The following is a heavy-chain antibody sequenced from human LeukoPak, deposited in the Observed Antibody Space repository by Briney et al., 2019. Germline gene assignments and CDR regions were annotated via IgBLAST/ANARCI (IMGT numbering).Heavy chain of an antibody. V-gene: IGHV1-18*01. CDR2: TSAYNGNT. J-gene: IGHJ4*02. D-gene: IGHD2-21*02. CDR1: GYTFTSYG. CDR3: ARDWGLGGTSYCGGDCYFDYFDY. Sequence: ASVKVSCKASGYTFTSYGISWVRQAPGQGLEWMGWTSAYNGNTNYAQKLQGRVTMTTDTSTSTAYMELRSLRSDDTAVYYCARDWGLGGTSYCGGDCYFDYFDYWGQGTLVTVSS.